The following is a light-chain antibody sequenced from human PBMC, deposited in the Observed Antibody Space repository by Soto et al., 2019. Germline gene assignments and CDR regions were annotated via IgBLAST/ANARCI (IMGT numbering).Light chain of an antibody. CDR2: GAS. J-gene: IGKJ1*01. V-gene: IGKV3-15*01. Sequence: EIVMTQSPATLSVSPGERAALSCRASQSVSVNLAWYQQKPGQAPRLLLYGASTRATGFPARYSGSGSGTEFTLTISSLQSEDFAVYYCQQYNDWPRTFGQGTKVEIK. CDR3: QQYNDWPRT. CDR1: QSVSVN.